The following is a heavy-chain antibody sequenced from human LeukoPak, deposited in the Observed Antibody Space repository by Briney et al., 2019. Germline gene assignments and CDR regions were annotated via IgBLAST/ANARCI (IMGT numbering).Heavy chain of an antibody. J-gene: IGHJ4*02. CDR3: ATLALPLAYCGGDCYFSGTYYFDY. V-gene: IGHV4-39*01. D-gene: IGHD2-21*02. CDR2: IYYSGST. Sequence: GGSXXXSSYYWGWIRQPPGKGLEWIGSIYYSGSTYYNPSLKGRVTISVYTAKNQFSLKLSSVTAADTAVYYCATLALPLAYCGGDCYFSGTYYFDYWGQGTLVTVSS. CDR1: GGSXXXSSYY.